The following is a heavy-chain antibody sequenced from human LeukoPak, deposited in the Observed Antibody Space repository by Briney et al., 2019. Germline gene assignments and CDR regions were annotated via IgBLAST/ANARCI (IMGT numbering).Heavy chain of an antibody. CDR2: INYSGST. V-gene: IGHV4-30-4*07. CDR3: ARVEWERLSFDY. Sequence: SQTLSLTCAVSGGSISSDGYSWSWIRQPRGKGLEWIGYINYSGSTNYNPSIKSRITISIERSKNQFSLQLRSVTAADTAVYYCARVEWERLSFDYWGQGTLVTVSS. D-gene: IGHD1-26*01. J-gene: IGHJ4*02. CDR1: GGSISSDGYS.